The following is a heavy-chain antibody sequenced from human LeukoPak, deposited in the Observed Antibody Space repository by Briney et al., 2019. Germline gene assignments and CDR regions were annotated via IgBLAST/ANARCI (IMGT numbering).Heavy chain of an antibody. CDR2: ISGSGGST. CDR1: GFTFSSYA. D-gene: IGHD3-3*01. V-gene: IGHV3-23*01. CDR3: AKNMYYDFWSGYSRIDP. J-gene: IGHJ5*02. Sequence: PGGSLRLSCAASGFTFSSYAMSWVRQAPGKGLEWVSAISGSGGSTYYADSVKGRFTISRDNSKNTLYLQMKSLRAEDTAVYYCAKNMYYDFWSGYSRIDPWGQGTLVTVSS.